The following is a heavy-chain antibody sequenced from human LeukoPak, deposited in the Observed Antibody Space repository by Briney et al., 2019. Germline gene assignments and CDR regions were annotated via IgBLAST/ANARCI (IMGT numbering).Heavy chain of an antibody. D-gene: IGHD3-10*01. CDR3: ARVSHYYGSEIEY. CDR1: GYTFTSYG. CDR2: VSAYNGNT. V-gene: IGHV1-18*01. J-gene: IGHJ4*02. Sequence: GASVKVSCKASGYTFTSYGITWVREAPGQGLEWMGWVSAYNGNTNYAQKVQGRVTMTTDTSTSTAYMELRSLRSDDTAVYYCARVSHYYGSEIEYWGQGTLVTVSS.